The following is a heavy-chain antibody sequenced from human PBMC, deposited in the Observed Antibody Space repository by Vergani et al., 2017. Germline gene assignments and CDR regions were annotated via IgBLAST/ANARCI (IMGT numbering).Heavy chain of an antibody. CDR3: ARGVVVRFLEWYTPKVYYYMDV. Sequence: QVQLVQSGAEVKKPGASVKVSCKASGYTFTSYCISWVRQAPGQGLEWMGWISAYNGNTNYAQKLQGRVTMTTDTSTSTDYMELRSLRSDDTAVYYCARGVVVRFLEWYTPKVYYYMDVWGKGTTVTVSS. J-gene: IGHJ6*03. V-gene: IGHV1-18*01. CDR1: GYTFTSYC. D-gene: IGHD3-3*01. CDR2: ISAYNGNT.